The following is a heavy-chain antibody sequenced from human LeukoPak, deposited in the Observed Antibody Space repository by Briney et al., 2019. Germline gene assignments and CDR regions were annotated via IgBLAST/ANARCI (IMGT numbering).Heavy chain of an antibody. CDR3: ATIKRGNIYGYFDF. J-gene: IGHJ4*02. CDR1: DVSISSHY. CDR2: MRDTVNT. Sequence: AETLSLTCTVSDVSISSHYWSWLRQPPGKGLEWIAYMRDTVNTKDNPSFKSRLTLSADTSKNQFSLRLSSVTAADTAVYYCATIKRGNIYGYFDFWGQGILVTVSS. D-gene: IGHD5-18*01. V-gene: IGHV4-59*11.